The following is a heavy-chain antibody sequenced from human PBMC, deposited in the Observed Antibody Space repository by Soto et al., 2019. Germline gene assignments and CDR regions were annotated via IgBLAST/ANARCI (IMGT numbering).Heavy chain of an antibody. CDR1: GGSIGSYY. J-gene: IGHJ6*02. V-gene: IGHV4-59*01. CDR3: AREAGFGRDYYYGMDV. D-gene: IGHD3-10*01. CDR2: IYYSGST. Sequence: SETLSLTCTVSGGSIGSYYWSWIRQPPGKGLEWIGYIYYSGSTNYNPSLKSRVTISVDTSKNQFSLKLSSVTAADTAVYYCAREAGFGRDYYYGMDVWGQGTTVTVSS.